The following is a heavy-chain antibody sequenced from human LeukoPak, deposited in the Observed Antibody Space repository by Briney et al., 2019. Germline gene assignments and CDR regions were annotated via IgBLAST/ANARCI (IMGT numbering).Heavy chain of an antibody. D-gene: IGHD3-9*01. J-gene: IGHJ6*02. Sequence: SETLSLTCTVSGGSISSYYWSWIRQPPGKGLEWIGYIYYSGSTNYNPSLESRVTISVDTSKNQFSLKLSSVTAADTAVYYCASLGLEAGYSDYYYYGMDVWGQGTTVTVSS. V-gene: IGHV4-59*08. CDR2: IYYSGST. CDR3: ASLGLEAGYSDYYYYGMDV. CDR1: GGSISSYY.